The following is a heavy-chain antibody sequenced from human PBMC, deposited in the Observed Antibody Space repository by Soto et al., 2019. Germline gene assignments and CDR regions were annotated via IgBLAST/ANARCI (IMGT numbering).Heavy chain of an antibody. CDR1: GDSLTRNY. CDR2: IHNGRST. CDR3: ARTLSGGFDY. V-gene: IGHV4-59*01. J-gene: IGHJ4*02. Sequence: PSETLSLTCTVSGDSLTRNYWSWIRQPPGKGLEWLAYIHNGRSTNYNPSLMSRVSISLDTSKSQFSLSLNSVTAADTAVYYCARTLSGGFDYWGQGTLVTVSS.